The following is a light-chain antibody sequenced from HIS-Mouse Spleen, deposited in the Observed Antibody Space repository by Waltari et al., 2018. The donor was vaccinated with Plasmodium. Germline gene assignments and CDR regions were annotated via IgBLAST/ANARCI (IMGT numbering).Light chain of an antibody. Sequence: QAVLTQPSSLSASPGASASLTCPLRSGINVGHYRIYWHQQKPGSPPQYLLRYKSDSDKQQGSGVPSRFSGSKDASANAGILLISGLQSEDEADYYCMIWHSSAWVFGGGTKLTVL. CDR1: SGINVGHYR. CDR2: YKSDSDK. V-gene: IGLV5-45*03. CDR3: MIWHSSAWV. J-gene: IGLJ3*02.